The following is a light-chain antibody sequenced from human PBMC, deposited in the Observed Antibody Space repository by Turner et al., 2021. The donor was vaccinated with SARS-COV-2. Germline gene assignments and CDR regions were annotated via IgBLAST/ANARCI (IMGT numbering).Light chain of an antibody. CDR1: QSISSV. CDR3: QQRANSGT. CDR2: DAS. J-gene: IGKJ1*01. Sequence: EIVLTQSPATLSLSPGERATLSCRASQSISSVIAWYQQKPGQAPRLLIYDASSKAAGIPSRFSGSVSGTDFNLTISSLEPEDFAVYYCQQRANSGTFGQGTKVEVK. V-gene: IGKV3-11*01.